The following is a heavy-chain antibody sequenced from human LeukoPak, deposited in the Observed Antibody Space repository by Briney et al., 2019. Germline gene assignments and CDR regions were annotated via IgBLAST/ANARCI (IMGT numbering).Heavy chain of an antibody. CDR3: ARGLEDCSSTSCYGGAFDI. D-gene: IGHD2-2*01. CDR1: GGSFSGYY. Sequence: SETLSLTCAVYGGSFSGYYWSWIRQPPGKGLEWIGEINHSGSTNDNPSLKSRVTISVDTSKNQFSLKLSSVTAADTAVYYCARGLEDCSSTSCYGGAFDIWGQGTMVTVSS. J-gene: IGHJ3*02. CDR2: INHSGST. V-gene: IGHV4-34*01.